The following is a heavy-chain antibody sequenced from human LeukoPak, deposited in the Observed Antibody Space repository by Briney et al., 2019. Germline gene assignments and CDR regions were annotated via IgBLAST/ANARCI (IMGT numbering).Heavy chain of an antibody. Sequence: GGSLRLSCAASGFTFSDYWMSWVRQAPGKGLEWVATTKQDASEKYYVDSVKGRFTISRDNVKNSLFFQMNSLRAEDTAVYHCACSGRGPFDAWGQGTMVTVSS. CDR3: ACSGRGPFDA. J-gene: IGHJ3*01. CDR1: GFTFSDYW. CDR2: TKQDASEK. V-gene: IGHV3-7*01. D-gene: IGHD6-19*01.